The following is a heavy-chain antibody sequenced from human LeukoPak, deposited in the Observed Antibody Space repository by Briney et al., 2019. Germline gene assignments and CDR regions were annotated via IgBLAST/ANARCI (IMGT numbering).Heavy chain of an antibody. CDR2: IYYSGYT. CDR1: GGSISSYY. D-gene: IGHD3-16*01. V-gene: IGHV4-59*01. Sequence: SETLSLTCTVSGGSISSYYWSWIRQPPGKGLEWIGYIYYSGYTNYNPSLKSRVTISVDTSKNQFSLKLSSVTAADTAVYYCAKDDAWGRYKHWGQGTLVTVSS. CDR3: AKDDAWGRYKH. J-gene: IGHJ1*01.